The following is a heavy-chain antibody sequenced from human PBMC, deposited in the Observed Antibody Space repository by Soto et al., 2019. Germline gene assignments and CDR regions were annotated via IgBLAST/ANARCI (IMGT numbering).Heavy chain of an antibody. CDR2: IIGSGGST. D-gene: IGHD1-20*01. CDR1: GLTFSKFA. Sequence: GGSLRLSCEASGLTFSKFAMGWFRQAPGKGLEWVSGIIGSGGSTYYADSVKGRFTISRDNSKNTLYLQMDSLRAEDTAVYYCARAPDNYYYYYYMDVWGKGTTVTVSS. V-gene: IGHV3-23*01. J-gene: IGHJ6*03. CDR3: ARAPDNYYYYYYMDV.